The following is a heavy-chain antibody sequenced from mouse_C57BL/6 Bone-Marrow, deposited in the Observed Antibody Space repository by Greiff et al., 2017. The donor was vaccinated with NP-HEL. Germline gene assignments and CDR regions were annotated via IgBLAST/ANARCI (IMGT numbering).Heavy chain of an antibody. J-gene: IGHJ2*01. CDR2: IRNKANGYTT. V-gene: IGHV7-3*01. CDR1: GFTFTDYY. Sequence: EVQLVESGGGLVQPGGSLSLSCAASGFTFTDYYMSWVRQPPGKALEWLGFIRNKANGYTTEYSASVKGRFTISRDNSQSILYLQMNALRAEDSATYYCARYGSRGLDYWGQGTTLTVSS. CDR3: ARYGSRGLDY.